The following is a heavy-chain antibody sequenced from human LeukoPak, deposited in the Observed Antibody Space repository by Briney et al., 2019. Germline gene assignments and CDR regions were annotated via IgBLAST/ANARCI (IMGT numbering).Heavy chain of an antibody. Sequence: SVKVSCKASGGTFSSYAISWVRQAPGQGLEWMGGIIPIFGTANYAQKFQGRVTITADESTSTAYMELSSLRPEDTAVYYCARERNWGVDYYFDYWGQGTLVTVSS. V-gene: IGHV1-69*01. J-gene: IGHJ4*02. CDR1: GGTFSSYA. CDR2: IIPIFGTA. D-gene: IGHD7-27*01. CDR3: ARERNWGVDYYFDY.